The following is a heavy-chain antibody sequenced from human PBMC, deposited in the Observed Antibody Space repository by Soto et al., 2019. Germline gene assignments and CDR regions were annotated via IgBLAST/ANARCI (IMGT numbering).Heavy chain of an antibody. J-gene: IGHJ2*01. D-gene: IGHD3-22*01. CDR2: ISHDGGNE. V-gene: IGHV3-30*18. CDR1: GFSFSTYG. Sequence: QVHLEESGGGVVQPGRSLRLSCAASGFSFSTYGMHWVRQAPGKGLEWVAVISHDGGNEYYADSVKGRYTISRDSAKNTVYLQMNNVRAEHTAAYYCAHDPSSGVTRGYFDFWGLGTLVTVSS. CDR3: AHDPSSGVTRGYFDF.